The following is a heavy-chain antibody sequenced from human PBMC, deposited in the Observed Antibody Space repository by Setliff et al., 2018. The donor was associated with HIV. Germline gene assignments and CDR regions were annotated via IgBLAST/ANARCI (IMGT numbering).Heavy chain of an antibody. CDR2: VHNSAGS. V-gene: IGHV4-4*07. CDR1: GDSVSGYY. J-gene: IGHJ3*02. D-gene: IGHD3-22*01. CDR3: ARDRIEVLADSPHDVFDI. Sequence: SETLSLTCAVSGDSVSGYYWSWIRQPAGRGLEWIGRVHNSAGSNYNPSLKSRVTMSVDTAKNQLSLKLTTVSAADTAVYYCARDRIEVLADSPHDVFDIWGRGIMVTVSS.